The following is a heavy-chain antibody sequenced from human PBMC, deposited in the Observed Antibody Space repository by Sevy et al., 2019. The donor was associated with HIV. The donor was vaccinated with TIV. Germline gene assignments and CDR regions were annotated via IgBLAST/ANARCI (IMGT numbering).Heavy chain of an antibody. CDR3: MKEVSENSYSDC. V-gene: IGHV3-23*01. CDR1: GFTFSNYA. Sequence: GGSLRLSCAASGFTFSNYAMSWVRQPPGKGLEWVSAISGSAHRTYYTDSVKGLFTISRDNSKNMLFLQMNSLRAEDIAVYYGMKEVSENSYSDCWGQGTAVTVS. CDR2: ISGSAHRT. D-gene: IGHD3-10*01. J-gene: IGHJ4*02.